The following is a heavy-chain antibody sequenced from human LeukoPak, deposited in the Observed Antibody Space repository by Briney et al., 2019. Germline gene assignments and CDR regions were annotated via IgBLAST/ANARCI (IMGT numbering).Heavy chain of an antibody. V-gene: IGHV3-48*03. D-gene: IGHD5-18*01. CDR2: ISSSGSTI. CDR3: AKASTAMVGVYYYYYMDV. J-gene: IGHJ6*03. Sequence: GGSLRLSCAASGFTFSSYEMNWVRQAPGKGLEWVSYISSSGSTIYYADSVKGRFTISRDNAKNSLYLQMNSLRAEDTAVYYCAKASTAMVGVYYYYYMDVWGKGTTVTVSS. CDR1: GFTFSSYE.